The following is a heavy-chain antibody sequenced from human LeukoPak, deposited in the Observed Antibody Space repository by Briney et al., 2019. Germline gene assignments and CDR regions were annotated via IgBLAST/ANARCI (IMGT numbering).Heavy chain of an antibody. CDR1: GYTLTELS. CDR2: FEPEDGER. D-gene: IGHD3-22*01. J-gene: IGHJ3*02. V-gene: IGHV1-24*01. Sequence: ASVKVSCKVSGYTLTELSLHWVRQAAGKGLEWMGGFEPEDGERVYAQTFQGRVAMTEDTSTDTAYMELSSLRSEDTAVYYCARVGRNDYYDILNNAFDIWGQGTMVTVAS. CDR3: ARVGRNDYYDILNNAFDI.